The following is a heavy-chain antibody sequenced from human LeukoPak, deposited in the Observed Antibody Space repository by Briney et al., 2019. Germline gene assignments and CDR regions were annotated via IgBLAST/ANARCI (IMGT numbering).Heavy chain of an antibody. CDR1: GGSISSGSYY. J-gene: IGHJ4*02. D-gene: IGHD6-19*01. CDR2: IYTGGST. Sequence: PSETLSLACTVSGGSISSGSYYWSWIRQPAGKGLEWIGRIYTGGSTNYNPSLKSRVTISVDTSKNQFSLKLSSVTAADTAVYYCARDSSGWPTPPDYWGQGTLVTVSS. V-gene: IGHV4-61*02. CDR3: ARDSSGWPTPPDY.